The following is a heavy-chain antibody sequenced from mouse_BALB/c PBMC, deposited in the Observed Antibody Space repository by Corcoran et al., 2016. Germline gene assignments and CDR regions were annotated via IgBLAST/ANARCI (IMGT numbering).Heavy chain of an antibody. J-gene: IGHJ1*01. CDR2: IEPANGNT. CDR3: ANWDWYFDV. V-gene: IGHV14-3*02. Sequence: EVQLQQSGAELVKPGASVKLSCTASGFNIKDTYMHWVMQRPGQGLEWIGRIEPANGNTKYDPKFQGKATITADTSSNTAYLQLSSLTSEDTAVYYCANWDWYFDVWGAGTTVTVSS. D-gene: IGHD4-1*01. CDR1: GFNIKDTY.